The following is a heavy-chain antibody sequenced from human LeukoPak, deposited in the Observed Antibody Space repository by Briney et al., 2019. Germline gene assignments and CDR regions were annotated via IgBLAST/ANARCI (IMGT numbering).Heavy chain of an antibody. D-gene: IGHD6-19*01. CDR3: AKAFLGTGWYGSGRGGDFQH. CDR1: GFTFSSYG. V-gene: IGHV3-30*02. J-gene: IGHJ1*01. Sequence: GGSPRLSCAASGFTFSSYGMHWVHQAPGKGLEWVALIWYDGSKRYYADSVKGRFTISRDNSKNTLYLQMNSLRPEDTAMYYCAKAFLGTGWYGSGRGGDFQHWGQGTLVTVSS. CDR2: IWYDGSKR.